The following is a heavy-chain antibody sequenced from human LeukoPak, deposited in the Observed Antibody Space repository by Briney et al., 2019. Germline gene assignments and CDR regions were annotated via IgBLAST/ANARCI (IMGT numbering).Heavy chain of an antibody. Sequence: ASVKVSCKASGYTFTGYYMHWVRQAPGQGLEWMGWINPNSGGTNYAQKFQGRVTMTRDTSISTVYMELSSLRSDDTALYYCARTILSPPEDYWGQGTLVTVSS. CDR2: INPNSGGT. V-gene: IGHV1-2*02. D-gene: IGHD1-14*01. CDR3: ARTILSPPEDY. CDR1: GYTFTGYY. J-gene: IGHJ4*02.